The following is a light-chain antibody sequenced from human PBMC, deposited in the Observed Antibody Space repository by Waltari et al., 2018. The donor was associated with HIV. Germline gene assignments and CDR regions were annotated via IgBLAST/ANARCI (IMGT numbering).Light chain of an antibody. CDR2: DDV. J-gene: IGLJ2*01. CDR3: QVWDRGYKEAV. CDR1: NIGRNR. Sequence: SYFFTQAPSISVAPGQTATISCGNIGRNRVQWYRQKPGRAPLLVVLDDVDRSSGIPARFSGARSGERATLTISGVEAGDEADYYCQVWDRGYKEAVFGGGT. V-gene: IGLV3-21*02.